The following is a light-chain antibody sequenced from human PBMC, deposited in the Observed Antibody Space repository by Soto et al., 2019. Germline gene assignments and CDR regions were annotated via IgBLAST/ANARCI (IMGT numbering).Light chain of an antibody. V-gene: IGKV1-5*03. CDR1: QSLSSW. J-gene: IGKJ2*01. CDR3: QKYNSCQYT. CDR2: KAS. Sequence: DIQMTQSPSTLSASVGDRVTITCRASQSLSSWLAWYQQKPGKAPNLLIYKASSLESGVPSRFSGSGSGREFTLTISSLEPDDFATYYCQKYNSCQYTVGQGTNLEIK.